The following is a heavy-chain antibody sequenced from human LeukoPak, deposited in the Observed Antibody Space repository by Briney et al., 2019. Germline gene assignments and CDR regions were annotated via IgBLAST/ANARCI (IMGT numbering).Heavy chain of an antibody. CDR3: ARERLVRGLDI. CDR1: GGSISSGDYY. D-gene: IGHD3-9*01. Sequence: SETLSLTCTVSGGSISSGDYYWSWIRQPPGKGLEWIGYIYYSGSTYYNPSLKSRVTISVDTSKNQFPLKLSSVTAADTAVYYCARERLVRGLDIWGQGTMVTVSS. CDR2: IYYSGST. J-gene: IGHJ3*02. V-gene: IGHV4-30-4*08.